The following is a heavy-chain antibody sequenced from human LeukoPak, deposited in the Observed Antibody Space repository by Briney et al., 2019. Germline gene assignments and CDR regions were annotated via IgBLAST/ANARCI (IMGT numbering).Heavy chain of an antibody. Sequence: GSLRLSCAASGFTFSSYAMSWVRQAPGKGLEWVSAISGSGGSIYYADSVKGRFTISRDNSKNTLYLQMNSLRAEDTAVYYCAKSPAVHTAMAGVFDYWGQGTLVTVSS. CDR2: ISGSGGSI. D-gene: IGHD5-18*01. CDR3: AKSPAVHTAMAGVFDY. CDR1: GFTFSSYA. V-gene: IGHV3-23*01. J-gene: IGHJ4*02.